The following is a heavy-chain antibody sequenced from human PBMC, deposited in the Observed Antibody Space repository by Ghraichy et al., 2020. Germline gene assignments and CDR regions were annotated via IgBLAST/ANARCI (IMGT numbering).Heavy chain of an antibody. Sequence: SCAASGFTFSSYGMHWVRQAPGKGLEWVAVIWYDGSNKYYADSVKGRFTISRDNSKNTLYLQMNSLRAEDTAVYYCTCFDGYNVDYWGQGTLVTVSS. CDR3: TCFDGYNVDY. CDR1: GFTFSSYG. CDR2: IWYDGSNK. V-gene: IGHV3-33*01. J-gene: IGHJ4*02. D-gene: IGHD5-24*01.